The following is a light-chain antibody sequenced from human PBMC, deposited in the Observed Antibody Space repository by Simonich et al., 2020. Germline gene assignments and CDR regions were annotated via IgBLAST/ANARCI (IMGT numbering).Light chain of an antibody. J-gene: IGKJ1*01. V-gene: IGKV1-5*03. CDR2: KAS. CDR1: QSIRSW. Sequence: DIQMPQSLSTLFASVGDRVTFTFRASQSIRSWLAWYQQKPWKAPKLLIYKASSLESGVPSRFSGSVSGTEFTLTIISLQPDDFATYYCQQYNSYSQTFGQGTKVEIK. CDR3: QQYNSYSQT.